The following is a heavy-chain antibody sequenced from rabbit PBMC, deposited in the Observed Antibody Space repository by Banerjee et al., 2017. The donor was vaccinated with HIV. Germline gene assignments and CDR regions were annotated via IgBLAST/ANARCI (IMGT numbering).Heavy chain of an antibody. CDR3: GRDPGYVGDGWYLDL. Sequence: QQQLEESGGGLVKPEGSLTLTCKASGFDFSSNAVCWVRQAPGKGLEWIAYIYAGSTGTTYYASWAKGRFTISKTSSTTVTLQMTSLTAADTATYFCGRDPGYVGDGWYLDLWGQGTLVTVS. CDR1: GFDFSSNA. CDR2: IYAGSTGTT. J-gene: IGHJ4*01. D-gene: IGHD7-1*01. V-gene: IGHV1S45*01.